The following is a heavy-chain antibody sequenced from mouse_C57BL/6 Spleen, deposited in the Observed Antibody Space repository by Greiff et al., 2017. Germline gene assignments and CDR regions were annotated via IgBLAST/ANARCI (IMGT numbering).Heavy chain of an antibody. CDR2: INPNYGTT. CDR3: AREDYSNYRYYAMDY. Sequence: EVQLQQSGPELVKPGASVKISCKASGYSFTDYNMNWVKQSNGKSLEWIGVINPNYGTTSYNQKFKGKATLTVDQSSSTAYMQLNSLTSEDSAVYYWAREDYSNYRYYAMDYWGQGTSVTVSS. CDR1: GYSFTDYN. J-gene: IGHJ4*01. V-gene: IGHV1-39*01. D-gene: IGHD2-5*01.